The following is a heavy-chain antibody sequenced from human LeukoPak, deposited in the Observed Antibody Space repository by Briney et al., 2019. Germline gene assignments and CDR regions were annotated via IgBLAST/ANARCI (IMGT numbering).Heavy chain of an antibody. Sequence: QAGGSLRLSCAASGFIFTNYFMSWVRQARGKGGEWVASIKHDGSEKYYVDSVRGRFTISRDNTMNSLYLQMSSLRAEDTAVYYCATDRGWRTSGYYLYYFEYWGQGTLVTYSS. CDR3: ATDRGWRTSGYYLYYFEY. CDR2: IKHDGSEK. D-gene: IGHD3-3*01. J-gene: IGHJ4*02. V-gene: IGHV3-7*01. CDR1: GFIFTNYF.